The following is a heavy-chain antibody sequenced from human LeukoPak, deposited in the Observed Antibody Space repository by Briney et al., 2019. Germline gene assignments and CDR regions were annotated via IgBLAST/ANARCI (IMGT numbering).Heavy chain of an antibody. CDR1: GFTVSSNY. CDR3: AKHIRGLVGATRTDY. J-gene: IGHJ4*02. V-gene: IGHV3-53*01. CDR2: IYSGGST. D-gene: IGHD1-26*01. Sequence: GGSLRLSCAASGFTVSSNYMSWVRQAPGKGLEWVSVIYSGGSTYYADSVKGRFTISRDKSKNTLYLQMNSLRADDTAVYYCAKHIRGLVGATRTDYWGQGTLVTVSS.